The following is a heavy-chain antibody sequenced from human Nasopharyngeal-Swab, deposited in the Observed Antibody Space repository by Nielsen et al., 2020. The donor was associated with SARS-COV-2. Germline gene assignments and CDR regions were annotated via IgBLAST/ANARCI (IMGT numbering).Heavy chain of an antibody. CDR2: ISSSSSAI. D-gene: IGHD2-15*01. J-gene: IGHJ6*02. CDR3: AGGYCSGGSCDTTPHYYYYGMDV. CDR1: GFTFSSYS. V-gene: IGHV3-48*04. Sequence: GESLKISCAASGFTFSSYSTNWVRQAPGKGLEWVSYISSSSSAIYYADSVKGRFTISRDNAKNSLYLHMNSLRAEDTAVYYCAGGYCSGGSCDTTPHYYYYGMDVWGQWTTVTVSS.